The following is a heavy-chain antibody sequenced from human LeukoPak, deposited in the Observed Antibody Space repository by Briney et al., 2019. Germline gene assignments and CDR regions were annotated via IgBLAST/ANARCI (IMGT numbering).Heavy chain of an antibody. CDR1: GFTFHDYA. Sequence: AGGSLRLSCAASGFTFHDYAIHWVRQVPGKGLEWVSLISGDGGSTYYAGSVKGRFTISRDNSKNSLYLQMNSLRTEDTALYYCAKATTSAGRDWFDPWGQGTLVTVSS. CDR3: AKATTSAGRDWFDP. D-gene: IGHD1-1*01. CDR2: ISGDGGST. V-gene: IGHV3-43*02. J-gene: IGHJ5*02.